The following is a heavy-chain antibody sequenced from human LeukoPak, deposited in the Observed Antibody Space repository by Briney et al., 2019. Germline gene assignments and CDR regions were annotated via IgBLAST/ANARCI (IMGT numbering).Heavy chain of an antibody. V-gene: IGHV3-7*03. Sequence: PGGSLRLSCVASGFSFSTHWMHWVRQAPGKGLEWVATINPGGTNKYYVDAVKGRFSVSRDDATSSLHLQMNSLRVEDTAVYYCAGIDADWGQGTLVTVSS. CDR3: AGIDAD. CDR2: INPGGTNK. D-gene: IGHD3-9*01. J-gene: IGHJ4*02. CDR1: GFSFSTHW.